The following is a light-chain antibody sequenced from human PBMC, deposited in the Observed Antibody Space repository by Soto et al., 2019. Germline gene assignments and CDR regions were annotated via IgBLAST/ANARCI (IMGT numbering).Light chain of an antibody. CDR1: ESVSSN. CDR2: GAS. J-gene: IGKJ5*01. Sequence: DIVLTQPPDTLSMSPGPRATLSCRASESVSSNVAWYQQKPCHTPRLLLYGASNRATGIPARFSGSGSGTDFSLTISSLEPEDFAVYYCRQRSNWPPITFGQGTRLEIK. V-gene: IGKV3-11*01. CDR3: RQRSNWPPIT.